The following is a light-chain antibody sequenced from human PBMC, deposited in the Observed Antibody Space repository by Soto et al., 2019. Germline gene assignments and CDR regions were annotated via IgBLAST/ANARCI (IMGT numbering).Light chain of an antibody. V-gene: IGKV3-20*01. Sequence: EIVLTQSPGSLSLSPGERATLSCRASQSVDSSFFAWYQKKPGQAPRLLIYGASKRATGIPDRFSGSGSGTDFTLTIRRLEPEDFAGYYCQQYVSSVTFGQGTKVEIK. J-gene: IGKJ1*01. CDR1: QSVDSSF. CDR3: QQYVSSVT. CDR2: GAS.